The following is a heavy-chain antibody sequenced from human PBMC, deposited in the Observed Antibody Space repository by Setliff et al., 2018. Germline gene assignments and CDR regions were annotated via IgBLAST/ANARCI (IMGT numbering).Heavy chain of an antibody. D-gene: IGHD3-16*01. CDR1: GFTFSSYG. V-gene: IGHV3-30*02. CDR3: AKDLIRRGDGSSPDY. CDR2: IRYDGSNK. Sequence: GSLRLSCAASGFTFSSYGMHWVRQAPGKGLEWVAFIRYDGSNKYYADSVKGRFTISRDNSKNTLYLQMNSLRAEDTAVYYCAKDLIRRGDGSSPDYWGQGTLVTVSS. J-gene: IGHJ4*02.